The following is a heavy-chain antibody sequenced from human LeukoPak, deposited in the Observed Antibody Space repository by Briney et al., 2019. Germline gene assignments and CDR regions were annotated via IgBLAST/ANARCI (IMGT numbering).Heavy chain of an antibody. CDR1: GYTFTTYG. V-gene: IGHV1-2*02. CDR2: INPNSGGT. J-gene: IGHJ4*02. D-gene: IGHD6-13*01. Sequence: GASVKVSCKASGYTFTTYGVTWVRRAPGQGLEWMGWINPNSGGTNYAQKFQGRVTMTRDTSISTAYMELSRLRSDDTAVYYCARDQMRIAAAGNVDYWGQGTLVTVSS. CDR3: ARDQMRIAAAGNVDY.